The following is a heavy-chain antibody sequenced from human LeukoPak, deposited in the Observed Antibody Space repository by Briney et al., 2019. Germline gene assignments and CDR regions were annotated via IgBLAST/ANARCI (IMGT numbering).Heavy chain of an antibody. V-gene: IGHV3-23*01. CDR1: GFTFNNYA. CDR3: ARDVPLMGASKTRYFDY. J-gene: IGHJ4*02. CDR2: IGASGDNT. Sequence: GSLRLSCAVSGFTFNNYAMSWVRQAPGKGLEWVSAIGASGDNTYYADSVKGRFTISRDNAKNSLYLQMSSLRAEDTAIYYCARDVPLMGASKTRYFDYWGQGTLVTVSS. D-gene: IGHD1-26*01.